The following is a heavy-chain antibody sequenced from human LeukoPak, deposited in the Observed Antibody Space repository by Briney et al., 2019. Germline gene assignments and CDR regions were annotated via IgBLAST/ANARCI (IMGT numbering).Heavy chain of an antibody. Sequence: GASVKVSCKASGGTFSSYAISWVRQAPGQGLEWMGGIIPIFGTANYAQKFQGRVTITADESTSTAYMELSSLRSEDTAVYYCARDSEAHYYDSSGYLSAWGQGTLVTVSS. CDR2: IIPIFGTA. CDR1: GGTFSSYA. J-gene: IGHJ5*02. D-gene: IGHD3-22*01. V-gene: IGHV1-69*13. CDR3: ARDSEAHYYDSSGYLSA.